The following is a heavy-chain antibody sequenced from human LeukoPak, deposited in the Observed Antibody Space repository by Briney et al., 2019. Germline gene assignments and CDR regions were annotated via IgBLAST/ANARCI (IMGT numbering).Heavy chain of an antibody. CDR1: GFTFTNAW. V-gene: IGHV3-74*01. D-gene: IGHD2-15*01. CDR2: INNDGSGT. Sequence: GGSLRLSCAASGFTFTNAWMSWVRQAPGKGPVWVSRINNDGSGTTYADSVKGRFTISRDDAKNTLYLQMNSLRVEDTAVYYCVRGGESTWSWGQGTLVTVSS. CDR3: VRGGESTWS. J-gene: IGHJ5*02.